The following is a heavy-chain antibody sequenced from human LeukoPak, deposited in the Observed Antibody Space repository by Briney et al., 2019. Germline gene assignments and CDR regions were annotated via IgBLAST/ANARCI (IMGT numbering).Heavy chain of an antibody. V-gene: IGHV3-33*01. CDR1: GFTFSSYG. D-gene: IGHD4-17*01. J-gene: IGHJ4*02. CDR2: IRYDGSNK. CDR3: ARASPDTVCLPDFDY. Sequence: PGGSLRLSCAASGFTFSSYGMHWVRQAPGKGLEWVADIRYDGSNKYYADSVKGRFTISRDNAKNTLYLQMNSLRAEDTAVYYCARASPDTVCLPDFDYWGQGTLVTVSS.